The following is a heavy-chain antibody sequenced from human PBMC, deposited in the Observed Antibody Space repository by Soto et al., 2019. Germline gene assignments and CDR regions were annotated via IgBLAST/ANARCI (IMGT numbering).Heavy chain of an antibody. CDR1: GYTFTGYY. D-gene: IGHD6-6*01. Sequence: ASVKVSCKASGYTFTGYYMHWVRQAPGQGLEWMGWINPNSGGTNYAQKLQGRVTMTRDTSISTAYMELSRLRSDDTAVYYCARDRSSSCYYYYGMDVWGQGTTVTVSS. CDR3: ARDRSSSCYYYYGMDV. J-gene: IGHJ6*02. V-gene: IGHV1-2*02. CDR2: INPNSGGT.